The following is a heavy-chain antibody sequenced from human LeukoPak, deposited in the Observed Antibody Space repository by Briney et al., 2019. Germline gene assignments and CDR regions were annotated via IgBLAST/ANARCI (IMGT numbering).Heavy chain of an antibody. V-gene: IGHV4-39*07. CDR2: IYHSGST. Sequence: PSETLSLTCTVSGGSISSSSYYWGWIRQPPGKGLEWIGYIYHSGSTYYNPSLKSQVTISIDRSKNQFSLKLSSVTAADTAVYYCARGFDILTGSLLLEDAFDIWGQGTMVTVSS. J-gene: IGHJ3*02. CDR3: ARGFDILTGSLLLEDAFDI. CDR1: GGSISSSSYY. D-gene: IGHD3-9*01.